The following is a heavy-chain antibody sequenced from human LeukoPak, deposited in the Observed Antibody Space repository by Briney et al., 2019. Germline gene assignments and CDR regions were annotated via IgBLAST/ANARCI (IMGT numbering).Heavy chain of an antibody. J-gene: IGHJ4*02. CDR3: AKVLGGYHDILTGYYGGYYFDY. V-gene: IGHV3-23*01. D-gene: IGHD3-9*01. CDR1: GFSFSSYA. Sequence: GGSLRLSCAASGFSFSSYAMSWVRQAPGKGLEWVSAISGSGGSTYYADSVKGRFTISRNNSNNTLYLQMNSLRAEDTAVYYCAKVLGGYHDILTGYYGGYYFDYWGQGTLVTVSS. CDR2: ISGSGGST.